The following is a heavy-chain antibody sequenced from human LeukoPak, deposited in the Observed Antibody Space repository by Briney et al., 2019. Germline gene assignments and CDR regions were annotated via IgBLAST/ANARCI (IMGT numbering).Heavy chain of an antibody. CDR1: GFTFSGYY. J-gene: IGHJ5*02. CDR2: ISSSGSTI. Sequence: GGSLTLSCAASGFTFSGYYMSWIRQAPGKGLEWVSYISSSGSTIYYADSVKGRFTISRDNAKNSLYLQMNRLRGEDTAVYYCARDRVAVAGTGGDNWFDPWGQGTLVTVSS. V-gene: IGHV3-11*01. D-gene: IGHD6-19*01. CDR3: ARDRVAVAGTGGDNWFDP.